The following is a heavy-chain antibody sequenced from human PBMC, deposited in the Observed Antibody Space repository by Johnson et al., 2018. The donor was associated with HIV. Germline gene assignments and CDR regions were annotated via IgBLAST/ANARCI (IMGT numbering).Heavy chain of an antibody. CDR2: INWNGGST. D-gene: IGHD3-22*01. J-gene: IGHJ3*02. CDR3: ARASNYYDSFGYYRRGGGSDI. CDR1: GFTFDDYG. Sequence: VQLVESGGGVVRPGGSLRLSCAASGFTFDDYGMTWVRQAPGKGLEWVSGINWNGGSTGYVDSVKGRFTISRDNAKNSLYLQMNNVRAEDTALYFCARASNYYDSFGYYRRGGGSDIWGQGTMVTVSS. V-gene: IGHV3-20*04.